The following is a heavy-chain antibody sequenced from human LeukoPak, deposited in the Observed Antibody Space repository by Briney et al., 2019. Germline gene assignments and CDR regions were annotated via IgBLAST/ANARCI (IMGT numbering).Heavy chain of an antibody. J-gene: IGHJ4*02. CDR3: ARGLRYSSGCHGDY. D-gene: IGHD6-19*01. CDR2: INPNSGGT. Sequence: ASVKVSCKASGYTFTSYAMNWVRQAPGQGLEWMGWINPNSGGTNYAQKFQGRVTMTRDTSISTAYMELSRLRSDDTAVYYCARGLRYSSGCHGDYWGQGTLVTVSS. V-gene: IGHV1-2*02. CDR1: GYTFTSYA.